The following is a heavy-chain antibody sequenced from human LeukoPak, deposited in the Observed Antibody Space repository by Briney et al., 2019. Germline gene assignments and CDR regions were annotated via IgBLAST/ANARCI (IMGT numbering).Heavy chain of an antibody. V-gene: IGHV1-2*02. CDR3: AREGYCSTTSCYGAWFDP. J-gene: IGHJ5*02. CDR1: GYTFTGYY. CDR2: INPNSGDT. D-gene: IGHD2-2*01. Sequence: ASVKVSCKASGYTFTGYYIHWVRQAPGQGVERRGWINPNSGDTNYAQKFQGGVTMTRATSINTAYMELSRLRSDDTAVYYCAREGYCSTTSCYGAWFDPWGQGTLVTVSS.